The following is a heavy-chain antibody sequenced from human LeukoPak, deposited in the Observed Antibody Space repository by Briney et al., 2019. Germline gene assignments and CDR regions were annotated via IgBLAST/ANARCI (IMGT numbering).Heavy chain of an antibody. D-gene: IGHD3-10*01. Sequence: ASVKVSCKASGYTFTSYGISWVRRAPGQGLEWMGWIDPNSGGTNYAQKFLGSVTMTGDTSINTAFMELSRLRSDDTAIYYCARGRGTTMVRGVITNYFDLWGRGSLVTVSS. CDR1: GYTFTSYG. CDR3: ARGRGTTMVRGVITNYFDL. J-gene: IGHJ2*01. V-gene: IGHV1-2*02. CDR2: IDPNSGGT.